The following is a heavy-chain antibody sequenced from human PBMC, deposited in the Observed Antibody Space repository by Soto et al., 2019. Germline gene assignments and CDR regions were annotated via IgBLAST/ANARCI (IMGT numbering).Heavy chain of an antibody. CDR3: ARGGSWGPIFGVVTEAYYYGMDV. V-gene: IGHV4-30-4*01. CDR1: GGSISSGDYY. J-gene: IGHJ6*02. Sequence: SETLSLTCTVSGGSISSGDYYWSWIRQPPGKGLEWIGYIYYSGSTYYNPSLKSRVTISVDTSKNQFSLKLSSVTAADTAVYCCARGGSWGPIFGVVTEAYYYGMDVWGQGTTVTVSS. CDR2: IYYSGST. D-gene: IGHD3-3*01.